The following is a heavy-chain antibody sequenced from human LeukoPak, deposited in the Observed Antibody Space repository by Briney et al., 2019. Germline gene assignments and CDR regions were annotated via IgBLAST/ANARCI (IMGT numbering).Heavy chain of an antibody. D-gene: IGHD3-22*01. CDR2: IYYSGST. V-gene: IGHV4-39*07. J-gene: IGHJ4*02. Sequence: PSETLSLTCTVSGGSISSSSYYWGWIRQPPGKGLEWIGSIYYSGSTYYNPSLKSRVTISVDTSKNQFSLKLSSVTAADTAVYYCAGTFTMIVDYWGQGTLVTVSS. CDR3: AGTFTMIVDY. CDR1: GGSISSSSYY.